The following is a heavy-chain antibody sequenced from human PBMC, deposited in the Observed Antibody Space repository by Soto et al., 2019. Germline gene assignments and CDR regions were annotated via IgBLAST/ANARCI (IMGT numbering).Heavy chain of an antibody. V-gene: IGHV1-46*01. D-gene: IGHD1-7*01. CDR1: GYTFTSYY. J-gene: IGHJ4*02. CDR2: INPSGGST. Sequence: ASVKVSCKASGYTFTSYYMHWVRQAPGQGLEWMGIINPSGGSTSYAQKFQGRVTMTRDTSTSTVYMELSSLRSEDTAVYYCARAPVRELELVHFDYWGQGTLVTVSS. CDR3: ARAPVRELELVHFDY.